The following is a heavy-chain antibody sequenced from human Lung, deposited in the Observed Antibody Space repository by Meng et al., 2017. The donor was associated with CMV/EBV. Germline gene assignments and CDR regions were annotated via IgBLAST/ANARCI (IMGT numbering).Heavy chain of an antibody. CDR2: IIPIFGTA. D-gene: IGHD3-16*01. CDR3: ARGPGELYYFDY. CDR1: GGTFSSYA. J-gene: IGHJ4*02. V-gene: IGHV1-69*05. Sequence: KASGGTFSSYAISWVRQAPGQGLEWMGGIIPIFGTANYAQKFQGRVTITTDESTSTAYMELSSLRSEDTAVYYCARGPGELYYFDYWGQGTLVTVSS.